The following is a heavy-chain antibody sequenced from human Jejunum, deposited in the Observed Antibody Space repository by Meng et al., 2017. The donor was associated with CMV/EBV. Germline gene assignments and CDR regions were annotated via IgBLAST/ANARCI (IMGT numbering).Heavy chain of an antibody. CDR1: GYTFTSYD. CDR2: MNPNRGTT. CDR3: ATGVADFEY. Sequence: QVHVGQSGAEVQKPGASVKVSCKASGYTFTSYDINWVRQGTGQGLEWMGWMNPNRGTTGYAQKFQGRVTMTRNISKSTAYMDLSSLRSEDTAVYYCATGVADFEYWGQGTLVTVSS. J-gene: IGHJ4*02. V-gene: IGHV1-8*01. D-gene: IGHD6-19*01.